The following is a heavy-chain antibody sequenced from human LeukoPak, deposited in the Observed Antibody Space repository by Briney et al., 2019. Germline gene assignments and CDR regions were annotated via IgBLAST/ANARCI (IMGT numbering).Heavy chain of an antibody. CDR2: IYYSGST. CDR3: ARVTGLLLWFGDLRGYGAFDI. D-gene: IGHD3-10*01. J-gene: IGHJ3*02. CDR1: GGSVSSSSYY. Sequence: SETLSLTCTVSGGSVSSSSYYWGWIRQPPGKGLEWIGSIYYSGSTYYNPSLKSRVTISVDTSKNQFSLKLSSVTAADTAVYYCARVTGLLLWFGDLRGYGAFDIWGQGTMVTVSS. V-gene: IGHV4-39*07.